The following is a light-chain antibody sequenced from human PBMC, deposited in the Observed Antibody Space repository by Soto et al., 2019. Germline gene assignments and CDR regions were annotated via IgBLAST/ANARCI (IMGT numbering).Light chain of an antibody. Sequence: DIQMTQSPSTLSGSLGDRVTITCRASQPISSWLAWYQQKPGKAPKLLIYKASTLKSGVRARFSGSGSGTEFTLTMSSLWGDDFAAYYCEHDNSYSEAFGQGSKV. J-gene: IGKJ1*01. V-gene: IGKV1-5*03. CDR1: QPISSW. CDR2: KAS. CDR3: EHDNSYSEA.